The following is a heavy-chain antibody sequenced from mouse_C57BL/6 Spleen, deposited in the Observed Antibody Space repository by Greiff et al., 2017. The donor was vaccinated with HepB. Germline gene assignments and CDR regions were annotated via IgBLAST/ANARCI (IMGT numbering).Heavy chain of an antibody. D-gene: IGHD1-2*01. V-gene: IGHV1-82*01. CDR2: IYPGDGDT. J-gene: IGHJ4*01. CDR3: AGYDERAMDY. Sequence: QVQLQQSGPELVKPGASVKISCKASGYAFSSSWMNWVKQRPGKGLEWIGRIYPGDGDTNYNGKFKGKATLTADKSSSTAYMQLSSLTSEDSAVYFCAGYDERAMDYWGRGTSVTVSS. CDR1: GYAFSSSW.